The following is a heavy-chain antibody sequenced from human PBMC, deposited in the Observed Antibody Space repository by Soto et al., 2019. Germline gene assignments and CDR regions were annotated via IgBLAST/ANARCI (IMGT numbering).Heavy chain of an antibody. V-gene: IGHV3-23*01. J-gene: IGHJ4*02. CDR2: ISGTGTTT. Sequence: PGGPLRLSCAASGFTFSSYAMTWVRQAPGKGLEWVSTISGTGTTTYYADSVKGRFTISRDNSKNTLYLQMNSLRTEDTAVYYCVKAVYLLDFDYWGQGTLVTVSS. CDR3: VKAVYLLDFDY. D-gene: IGHD2-8*01. CDR1: GFTFSSYA.